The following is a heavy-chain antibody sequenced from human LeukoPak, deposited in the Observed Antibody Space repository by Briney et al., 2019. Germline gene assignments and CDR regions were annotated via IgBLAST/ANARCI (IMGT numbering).Heavy chain of an antibody. CDR1: GFTVSTYC. V-gene: IGHV3-7*01. CDR3: AKSLVVVNDPPDY. CDR2: IKQDGSER. Sequence: GESMRLSCAASGFTVSTYCMTWVRQAPGKGLEWVANIKQDGSERYYVDSVKGRFTISRDNAKSSLYLQMNSLRAEDTAVYYCAKSLVVVNDPPDYWGQGTLVTVSS. J-gene: IGHJ4*02. D-gene: IGHD2-21*01.